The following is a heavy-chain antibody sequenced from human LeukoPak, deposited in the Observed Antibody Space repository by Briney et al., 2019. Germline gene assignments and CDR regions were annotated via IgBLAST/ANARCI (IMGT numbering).Heavy chain of an antibody. D-gene: IGHD1-26*01. Sequence: SVKVSCKASGGTFSSYTISWVRQAPGHGLEWMGRIIPILGIANYAQKFQGRVTITADKSTSTAYMELSSLRSEDTAVYYCAREEDSGSYYAWFDPWGQGTLVTVSS. V-gene: IGHV1-69*04. J-gene: IGHJ5*02. CDR2: IIPILGIA. CDR3: AREEDSGSYYAWFDP. CDR1: GGTFSSYT.